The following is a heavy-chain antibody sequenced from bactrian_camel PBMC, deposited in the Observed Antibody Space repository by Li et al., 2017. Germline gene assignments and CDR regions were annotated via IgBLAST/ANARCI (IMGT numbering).Heavy chain of an antibody. CDR3: AAKRSQTSLYCNTGRMVGSYAY. CDR1: GYTYNRNC. V-gene: IGHV3S53*01. CDR2: WDSDGTT. D-gene: IGHD1*01. J-gene: IGHJ4*01. Sequence: HVQLVESGGGSVQAGGSLRLSCAASGYTYNRNCMAWFRQAPGKEREGVAAWDSDGTTTYADFVKGRFTISQDNAKNVMSLQMNDLKPEDTAMYYCAAKRSQTSLYCNTGRMVGSYAYWGQGTQVTVS.